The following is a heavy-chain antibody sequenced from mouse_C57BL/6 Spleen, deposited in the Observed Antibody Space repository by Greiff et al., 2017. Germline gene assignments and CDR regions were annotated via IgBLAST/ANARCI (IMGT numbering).Heavy chain of an antibody. CDR3: ASTGDGYPWFAY. CDR1: GYAFSSSW. D-gene: IGHD2-3*01. J-gene: IGHJ3*01. CDR2: IYPGDGDT. V-gene: IGHV1-82*01. Sequence: VHLVESGPELVKPGASVKISCKASGYAFSSSWMNWVKQRPGKGLEWIGRIYPGDGDTNYNGKFKGKATLTADKSSSTAYMQLSSLTSEDSAVYFCASTGDGYPWFAYWGQGTLVTVSA.